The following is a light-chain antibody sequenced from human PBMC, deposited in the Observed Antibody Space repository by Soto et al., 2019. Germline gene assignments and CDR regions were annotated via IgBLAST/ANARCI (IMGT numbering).Light chain of an antibody. CDR3: QSYDNSLSASV. CDR1: SSNIGAGYD. V-gene: IGLV1-40*01. Sequence: QSVLTQSPSVSGAPGQRVTISCTGSSSNIGAGYDVHWYQQLLGTAPRLLIYDNNNRPSGVPDRFSGSKSGTSASLAITRLQAEDEADYFCQSYDNSLSASVFGGGTKLTVL. J-gene: IGLJ3*02. CDR2: DNN.